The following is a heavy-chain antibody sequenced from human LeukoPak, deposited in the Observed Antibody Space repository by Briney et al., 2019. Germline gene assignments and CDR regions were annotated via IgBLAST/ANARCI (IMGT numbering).Heavy chain of an antibody. J-gene: IGHJ4*02. Sequence: SETLSLTCTVSGGSISSYYWSWIRQPPGKGLEWIGYIYYSGSTNYNPSLKSRVTISVDTSKNQFSLKLSSVTAADTAVYYCARDSPRYTAIDYFDYWGQGTLVTVSS. V-gene: IGHV4-59*12. CDR1: GGSISSYY. D-gene: IGHD5-18*01. CDR3: ARDSPRYTAIDYFDY. CDR2: IYYSGST.